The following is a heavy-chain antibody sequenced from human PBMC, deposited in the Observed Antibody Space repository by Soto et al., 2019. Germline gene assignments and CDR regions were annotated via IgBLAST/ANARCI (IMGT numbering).Heavy chain of an antibody. CDR3: ARGHLWFGEYLS. Sequence: SETLSLTCAVYGGSFSGYYWSWIRQPPGKGLEWIGEINHSGSTNYNPSLKSRVTISVDTSKNQFSLKLSSVTAADTAVYYCARGHLWFGEYLSWGQGTMVTVSS. J-gene: IGHJ3*01. V-gene: IGHV4-34*01. CDR1: GGSFSGYY. CDR2: INHSGST. D-gene: IGHD3-10*01.